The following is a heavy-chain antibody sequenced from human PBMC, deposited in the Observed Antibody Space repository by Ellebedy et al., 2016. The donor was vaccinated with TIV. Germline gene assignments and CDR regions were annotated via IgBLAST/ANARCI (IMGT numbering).Heavy chain of an antibody. CDR1: GGSITSSTYY. Sequence: PSETLSLTCTISGGSITSSTYYWDWIRQPPGKGLEWIGSISYGGSTYQNPSLRSRVTITVDPSKNQFSLKLNSVTAADTAVYSCARRYYDTLTGTGDWFDPWGQGTLVTVSS. CDR3: ARRYYDTLTGTGDWFDP. CDR2: ISYGGST. D-gene: IGHD3-9*01. J-gene: IGHJ5*02. V-gene: IGHV4-39*01.